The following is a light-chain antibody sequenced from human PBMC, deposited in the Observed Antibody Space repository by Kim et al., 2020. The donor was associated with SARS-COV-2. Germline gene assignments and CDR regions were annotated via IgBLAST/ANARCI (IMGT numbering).Light chain of an antibody. J-gene: IGKJ4*01. CDR3: QQDYTFPLT. Sequence: EIVMTQSPDTLSLSPGERATLSCRASQSLSSTYLAWYQQKPGQAPRLLIYGASTRATGVPSRFSGSGSGTDFTLTINSLQPEDFAVYYCQQDYTFPLTFGGGTKVDIK. CDR2: GAS. CDR1: QSLSSTY. V-gene: IGKV3D-7*01.